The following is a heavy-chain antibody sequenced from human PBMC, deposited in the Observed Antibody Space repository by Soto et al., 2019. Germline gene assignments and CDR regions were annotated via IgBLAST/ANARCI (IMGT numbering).Heavy chain of an antibody. CDR3: ATTRYDYGDDAVGY. D-gene: IGHD4-17*01. CDR1: GFTFNKYA. J-gene: IGHJ4*01. V-gene: IGHV3-23*01. Sequence: EVQLLEYGGGLVQRGESLRLSCVASGFTFNKYAMTWIRQAPGKGLEWVSSISGSSSTTYYADSVKGRFTISRDNSKNTVYLHMNTLSTVDTAVYYCATTRYDYGDDAVGYWGQGTLVTFSS. CDR2: ISGSSSTT.